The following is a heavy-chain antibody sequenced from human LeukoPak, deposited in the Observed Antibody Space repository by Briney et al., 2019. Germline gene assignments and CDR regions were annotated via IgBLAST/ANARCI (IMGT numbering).Heavy chain of an antibody. J-gene: IGHJ3*02. CDR1: GFTLSGSA. CDR3: TTRNPDAFDI. V-gene: IGHV3-73*01. CDR2: IRSKANSYAT. Sequence: GGSLRLSCAASGFTLSGSAMHWVRQASGKGLEWVGRIRSKANSYATAYAASVQGRFTISRDDSKNTAYLQMNSLKTEDTAVYYCTTRNPDAFDIWGQETMVTVSP.